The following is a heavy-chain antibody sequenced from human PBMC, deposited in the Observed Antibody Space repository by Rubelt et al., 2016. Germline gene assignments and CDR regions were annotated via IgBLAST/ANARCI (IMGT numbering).Heavy chain of an antibody. V-gene: IGHV4-34*01. D-gene: IGHD3-10*01. CDR2: INHSGST. J-gene: IGHJ3*02. CDR3: ARMGGLLLWFGELPRHAFDI. CDR1: GGSFSGYY. Sequence: QVQLQQWGAGLLKPSETLSLTCAVYGGSFSGYYWSWIRQPPGKGLEWIGEINHSGSTNYNPSLKSRVTISVDTSKNQFSLKLSSVTAADTAVYYCARMGGLLLWFGELPRHAFDIWGQGTMVTVSS.